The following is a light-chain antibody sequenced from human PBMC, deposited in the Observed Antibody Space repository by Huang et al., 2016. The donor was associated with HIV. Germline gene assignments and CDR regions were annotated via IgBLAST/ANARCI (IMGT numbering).Light chain of an antibody. J-gene: IGKJ2*01. V-gene: IGKV2-30*01. Sequence: DVVMTQSPLSLPVTLGQPASISCRSSQGLVYNDGNTYLNLFQQRPGLSPRRLIYKVSKGDAGVPDRFSGSGSGTEFTLKISRVEAEDAAIYYCMQGGKYTFGQGTKLQIK. CDR3: MQGGKYT. CDR1: QGLVYNDGNTY. CDR2: KVS.